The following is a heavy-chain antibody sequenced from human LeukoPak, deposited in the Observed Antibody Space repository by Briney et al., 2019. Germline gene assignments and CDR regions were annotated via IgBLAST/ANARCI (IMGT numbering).Heavy chain of an antibody. J-gene: IGHJ4*02. CDR1: GFTFSNYD. CDR2: ISSNGDNT. V-gene: IGHV3-64D*06. Sequence: PGGSLRLSCSVSGFTFSNYDMHWVRQAPGKGLECVSAISSNGDNTYYAASVKGRLTISRDNSKNTLYLQMSSLRADDTAVYYCVRGTGYWGQGTLVTVSS. CDR3: VRGTGY.